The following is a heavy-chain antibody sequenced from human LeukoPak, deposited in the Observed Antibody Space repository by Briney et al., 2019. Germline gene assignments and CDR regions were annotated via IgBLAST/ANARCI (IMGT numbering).Heavy chain of an antibody. CDR1: GYTFTGYY. D-gene: IGHD3-9*01. J-gene: IGHJ4*02. Sequence: GASVKVSCKASGYTFTGYYMHWVRQAPGQGLEWMGWINPHSGGTNYAQKFQGRVTLTRDTSNSTAYMELSRLRSDDTAVYYCARDLVDYFDYWGQGTLVTVSS. CDR3: ARDLVDYFDY. V-gene: IGHV1-2*02. CDR2: INPHSGGT.